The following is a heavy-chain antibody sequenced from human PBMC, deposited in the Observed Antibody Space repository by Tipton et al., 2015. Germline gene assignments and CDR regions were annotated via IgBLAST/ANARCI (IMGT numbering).Heavy chain of an antibody. CDR2: IFDSGST. CDR3: ARAPHYGDDYYGMDV. V-gene: IGHV4-61*01. J-gene: IGHJ6*02. Sequence: TLSLTCTVSGGSVSSASYYWSWIRQPPGKGLEWVGSIFDSGSTDYISSLKSRVTILVDTSKKLISLNLSSVTPADTAVYYCARAPHYGDDYYGMDVWGQGTTVTVS. CDR1: GGSVSSASYY. D-gene: IGHD4-17*01.